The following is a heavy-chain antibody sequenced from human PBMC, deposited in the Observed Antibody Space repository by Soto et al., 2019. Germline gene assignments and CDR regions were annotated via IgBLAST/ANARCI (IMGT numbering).Heavy chain of an antibody. CDR2: ISYDGSNK. D-gene: IGHD2-21*02. J-gene: IGHJ1*01. CDR1: GFTFSSYA. V-gene: IGHV3-30-3*01. CDR3: ARDRLAYCGGDCYSGYFQH. Sequence: QVQLVESGGGVVQPGRSLRLSCAASGFTFSSYAMHWVRQAPGKGLEWVAVISYDGSNKYYADSVKGRFTISSDNSKNTLYLQMNSLRAEDTAVYYCARDRLAYCGGDCYSGYFQHWGQGTLVTVSS.